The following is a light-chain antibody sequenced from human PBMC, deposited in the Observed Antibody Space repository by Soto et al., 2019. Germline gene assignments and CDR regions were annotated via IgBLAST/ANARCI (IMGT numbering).Light chain of an antibody. CDR3: QQRSEWPLT. J-gene: IGKJ4*01. CDR2: DAA. V-gene: IGKV3-11*01. Sequence: EIVLTQSPVTLSLSPGERATLSCRASQSVSTSLDWYQQKPGQSPRLLIYDAAHRATGIPVRFSGGGSGTDFTLTISSLEPEDSAVYYCQQRSEWPLTFGGGTKV. CDR1: QSVSTS.